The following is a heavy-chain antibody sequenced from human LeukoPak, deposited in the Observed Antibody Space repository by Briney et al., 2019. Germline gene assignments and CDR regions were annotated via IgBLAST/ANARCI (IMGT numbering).Heavy chain of an antibody. CDR3: ARRGRRDGYNFVY. J-gene: IGHJ4*02. CDR2: IYHSGST. Sequence: SETLSLTCTVSGYSISSGYYWGWIRQPPGKGLEWIGSIYHSGSTYYNPSLKSRVTISVDTSKNQFSLKLSSVTAADTAVYYCARRGRRDGYNFVYWGQGTLVTVSS. D-gene: IGHD5-24*01. V-gene: IGHV4-38-2*02. CDR1: GYSISSGYY.